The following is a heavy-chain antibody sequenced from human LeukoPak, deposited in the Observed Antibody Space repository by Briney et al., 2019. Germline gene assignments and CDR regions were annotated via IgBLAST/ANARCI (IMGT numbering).Heavy chain of an antibody. V-gene: IGHV4-4*02. CDR2: INHSGST. D-gene: IGHD3-3*01. CDR3: ASGNYDFWSGYYNQYYFDY. Sequence: PSETLSLTCAVSGGSISSHNWWSWVRQSPGKGLEWIGEINHSGSTNYNPSLKSRVTISVDTSKNQFSLKLSSVTAADTAMYYCASGNYDFWSGYYNQYYFDYWGQGTLVTVSS. CDR1: GGSISSHNW. J-gene: IGHJ4*02.